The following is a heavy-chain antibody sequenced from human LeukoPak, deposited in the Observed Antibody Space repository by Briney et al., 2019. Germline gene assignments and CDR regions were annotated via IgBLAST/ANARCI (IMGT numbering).Heavy chain of an antibody. CDR1: GGSLSSYY. Sequence: SETLSLTCTVSGGSLSSYYWSWIRQPPGKGLEWIGYIYYRGRTKYNPSLQSRVTISVDTSRNQFSLRLSSVTAADTAVYYCARRTAAAVGRPPTTAFDYWGQGTLVTVSS. J-gene: IGHJ4*02. CDR3: ARRTAAAVGRPPTTAFDY. CDR2: IYYRGRT. V-gene: IGHV4-59*08. D-gene: IGHD6-13*01.